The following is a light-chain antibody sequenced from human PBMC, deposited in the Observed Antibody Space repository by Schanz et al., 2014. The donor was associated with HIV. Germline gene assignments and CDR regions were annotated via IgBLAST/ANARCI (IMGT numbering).Light chain of an antibody. CDR3: LLSYSAARQVV. V-gene: IGLV7-46*01. CDR1: NGAVTSGHF. Sequence: QAVVTQEPSLTVSPGGTVTLTCDSSNGAVTSGHFPYWFQQKPGQAPRTLIHDTNNRHSWTPARFSGSLLGGKAALTLSGAQPEDEADYYCLLSYSAARQVVFGGGTKLTVL. CDR2: DTN. J-gene: IGLJ2*01.